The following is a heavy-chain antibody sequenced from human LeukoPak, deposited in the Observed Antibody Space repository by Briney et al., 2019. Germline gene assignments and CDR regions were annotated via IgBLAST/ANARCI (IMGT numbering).Heavy chain of an antibody. D-gene: IGHD3-10*01. CDR2: IYYSGST. CDR1: GGSISSYY. V-gene: IGHV4-59*08. CDR3: ARAAMVRGVSQGTFDY. J-gene: IGHJ4*02. Sequence: PSETLSLTCTVSGGSISSYYWSWIRQPPGKGLEWIGYIYYSGSTNYNPSLKSRVTISVDTSKNQFSLKLSSVTAADTAVYYCARAAMVRGVSQGTFDYWGQGTLVTVSS.